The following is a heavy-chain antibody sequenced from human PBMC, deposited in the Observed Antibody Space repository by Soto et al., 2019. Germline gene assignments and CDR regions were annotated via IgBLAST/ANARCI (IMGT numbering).Heavy chain of an antibody. CDR2: INPSSGGT. J-gene: IGHJ5*02. CDR3: ARGGLVAATVLWSDP. D-gene: IGHD1-26*01. V-gene: IGHV1-2*02. Sequence: GASVKVSCKASGYTFTGYYIHWVRQAPGQGLEWMGWINPSSGGTDYAQKFQGRVTMTRDTSINTAYMELSRLRSDDTAVFYCARGGLVAATVLWSDPWGQGTLVTVSS. CDR1: GYTFTGYY.